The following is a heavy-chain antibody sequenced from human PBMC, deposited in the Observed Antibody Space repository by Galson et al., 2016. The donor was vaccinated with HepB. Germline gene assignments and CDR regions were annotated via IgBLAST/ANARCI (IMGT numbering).Heavy chain of an antibody. J-gene: IGHJ6*02. D-gene: IGHD2-15*01. CDR1: GFTFSKYW. V-gene: IGHV3-74*01. CDR2: INGDGSST. Sequence: SLRLSCAASGFTFSKYWMHWVRQAPGKGLVWVSRINGDGSSTASADSVKGRFTISRDNAKNALYLQMNSLRAEDTAMYYCAILSVEVGVEMNGMDVWGHGTTVTVSS. CDR3: AILSVEVGVEMNGMDV.